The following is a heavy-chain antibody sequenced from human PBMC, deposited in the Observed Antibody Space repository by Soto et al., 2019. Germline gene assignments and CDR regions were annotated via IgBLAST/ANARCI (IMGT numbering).Heavy chain of an antibody. J-gene: IGHJ5*02. D-gene: IGHD1-26*01. CDR3: ASYSGSYFPVGHDR. CDR2: IKQDGSEI. CDR1: GFTFGSYW. V-gene: IGHV3-7*01. Sequence: EAQLVESGGGLVQPGGSLRLSCVGSGFTFGSYWMSWVRQAPGGGLEWVANIKQDGSEIHYPESVKGRFTIFRDNAKKSLYLQMTSLSAEDTAVYFCASYSGSYFPVGHDRWGQGTLVTVSS.